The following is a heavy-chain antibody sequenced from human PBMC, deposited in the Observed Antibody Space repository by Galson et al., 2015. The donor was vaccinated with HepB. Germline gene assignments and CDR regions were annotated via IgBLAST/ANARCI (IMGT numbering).Heavy chain of an antibody. J-gene: IGHJ4*02. CDR3: VRDSNY. CDR1: GFNFSAYN. Sequence: SLRLSCAAFGFNFSAYNMNWFRRTPGKGLEWISYISKTNRTKYYADSVKGRFTISRDNAKKSLYLQMNSLRVEDTAVYYCVRDSNYWVQGTLVTVSS. V-gene: IGHV3-48*04. D-gene: IGHD2/OR15-2a*01. CDR2: ISKTNRTK.